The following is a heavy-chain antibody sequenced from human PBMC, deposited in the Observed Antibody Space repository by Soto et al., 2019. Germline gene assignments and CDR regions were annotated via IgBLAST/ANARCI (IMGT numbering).Heavy chain of an antibody. V-gene: IGHV3-23*01. D-gene: IGHD2-15*01. Sequence: HPGGSLRLSCAASGFTFSSYAMSWVRQAPGKGLEWVSAISGGGGSTYYADSVKGRFTISRDNSKNTLYLQMNNLRAEDTAVYYCAKGGRGGICYCQDYWVQGILVTVSS. J-gene: IGHJ4*02. CDR1: GFTFSSYA. CDR2: ISGGGGST. CDR3: AKGGRGGICYCQDY.